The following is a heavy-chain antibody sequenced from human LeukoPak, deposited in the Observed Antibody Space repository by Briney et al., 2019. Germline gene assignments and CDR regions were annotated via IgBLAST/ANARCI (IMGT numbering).Heavy chain of an antibody. CDR1: GFTLSSYS. Sequence: GGSLRLSCAASGFTLSSYSMNWVRQAPGKGLEWITYSSFSGDITYYADSVKGRFTTSRDNGKNSLYLQMNSLRVDDTAVYYCARDLGATGEPDYWGQGTLVTVSS. CDR3: ARDLGATGEPDY. CDR2: SSFSGDIT. J-gene: IGHJ4*02. V-gene: IGHV3-48*01. D-gene: IGHD7-27*01.